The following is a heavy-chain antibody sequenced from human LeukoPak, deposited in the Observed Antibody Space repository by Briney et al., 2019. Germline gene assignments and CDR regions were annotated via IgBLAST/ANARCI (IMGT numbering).Heavy chain of an antibody. J-gene: IGHJ4*02. CDR1: GFTFSNYA. V-gene: IGHV3-23*01. Sequence: PGGSLRLSCVASGFTFSNYAMSWVRQAPGKGLEWVSAITGSGTNRYYADSLKGRFTTSRDNSKNTVFLQMNSLRHEDTAIYYCVIWGDYHVLTGYYVPDYWGQGTLVTVAS. D-gene: IGHD3-9*01. CDR3: VIWGDYHVLTGYYVPDY. CDR2: ITGSGTNR.